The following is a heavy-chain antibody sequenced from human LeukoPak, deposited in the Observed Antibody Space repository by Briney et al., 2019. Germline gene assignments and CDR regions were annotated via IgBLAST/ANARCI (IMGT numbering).Heavy chain of an antibody. J-gene: IGHJ4*02. Sequence: ESGPTLVNPTQTLTLTCTFSGFSLSTSGMCVSWIRQPPGKALEWLARIDWDDDKYYSTSLKTRLTISKDTSKNQVVLTMTNMDPVDTATYYCARSSRFLEWLLLDYWGQGTLVTVSS. V-gene: IGHV2-70*11. CDR3: ARSSRFLEWLLLDY. CDR2: IDWDDDK. D-gene: IGHD3-3*01. CDR1: GFSLSTSGMC.